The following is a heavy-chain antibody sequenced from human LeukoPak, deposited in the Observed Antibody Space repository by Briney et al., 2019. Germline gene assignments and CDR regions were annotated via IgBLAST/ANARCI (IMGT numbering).Heavy chain of an antibody. V-gene: IGHV4-38-2*02. CDR3: ARDKEGSVPFDY. CDR2: IHYSGRT. CDR1: GDSISSGYY. D-gene: IGHD6-6*01. J-gene: IGHJ4*02. Sequence: SETLSLTCTVSGDSISSGYYWGWIRQPPGKGLEWIAYIHYSGRTYYNPSLKSPVTISVDTSKNQFSLRLNSVTAADTAVYYCARDKEGSVPFDYWGQGTLVTVSS.